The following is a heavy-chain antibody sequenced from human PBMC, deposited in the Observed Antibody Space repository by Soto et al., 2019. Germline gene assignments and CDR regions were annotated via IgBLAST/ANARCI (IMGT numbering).Heavy chain of an antibody. CDR2: IKQDGSEK. CDR3: ARDQIGDFWSGYYDYFDY. CDR1: GFTFSSYG. D-gene: IGHD3-3*01. J-gene: IGHJ4*02. V-gene: IGHV3-7*01. Sequence: EVQLVESGGGLVQPGGSLRLSCAASGFTFSSYGLSWVRQAPGKGLEWVANIKQDGSEKYYVDSVKGRFTISRDNAKNSLYLKMNSLRAEDTAVYYCARDQIGDFWSGYYDYFDYWGQGTLVTVSS.